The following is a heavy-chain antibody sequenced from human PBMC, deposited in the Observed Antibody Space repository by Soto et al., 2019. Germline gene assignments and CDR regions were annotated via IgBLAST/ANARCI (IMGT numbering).Heavy chain of an antibody. D-gene: IGHD1-26*01. CDR3: ARDRDSLVGATNLAFDY. CDR1: GYTFTGYY. CDR2: INPNSGGT. Sequence: ASVKVSCKASGYTFTGYYMHWMRQAPGRGLEWMGWINPNSGGTNYAQKFQGRVTMTRDTSISTAYMELSRLRSDDTAVYYCARDRDSLVGATNLAFDYWGQGTLVTVSS. V-gene: IGHV1-2*02. J-gene: IGHJ4*02.